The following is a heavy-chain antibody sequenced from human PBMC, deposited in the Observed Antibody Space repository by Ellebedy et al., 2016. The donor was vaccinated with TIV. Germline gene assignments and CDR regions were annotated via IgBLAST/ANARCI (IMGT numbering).Heavy chain of an antibody. CDR1: GCTFNLYA. Sequence: GESLKISCAASGCTFNLYAMNWVRQAPGKGLEWVSAFSGSGVSTYYAESVKGRFTISRDNSKNTLYLQMNSLRADDTAVYYCAKALKYCRGTSCYSYHYYGMDVWGQGTTVTVSS. J-gene: IGHJ6*02. V-gene: IGHV3-23*01. CDR3: AKALKYCRGTSCYSYHYYGMDV. D-gene: IGHD2-2*01. CDR2: FSGSGVST.